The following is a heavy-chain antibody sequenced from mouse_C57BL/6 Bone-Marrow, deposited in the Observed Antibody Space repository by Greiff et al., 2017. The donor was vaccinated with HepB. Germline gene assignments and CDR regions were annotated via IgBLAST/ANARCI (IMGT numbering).Heavy chain of an antibody. D-gene: IGHD2-12*01. Sequence: VMLVESGPRPVQSSQSLSITCTVSGFSLTSYGVHWVRQSPGKGLEWLGVIWSGGSTDYTAAFISRLSISKDNSKSQVFFKMNSLQADDTAIYYCARNSDYSLYYAMDYWGQGTSVTVSS. V-gene: IGHV2-2*01. CDR2: IWSGGST. J-gene: IGHJ4*01. CDR1: GFSLTSYG. CDR3: ARNSDYSLYYAMDY.